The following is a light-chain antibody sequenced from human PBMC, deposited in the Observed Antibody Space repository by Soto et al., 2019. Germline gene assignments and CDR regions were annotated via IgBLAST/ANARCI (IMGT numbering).Light chain of an antibody. V-gene: IGKV3-15*01. Sequence: EIVMTQSPATLSVSPGERATLSCRASQSVSSKLAWYQQKHGQAPRLLIYGASTRSTGIPARFSGSGSGTEFTLTISSLQSEDFALYYCQQYNNWPPTFGQGTKVEIK. J-gene: IGKJ1*01. CDR2: GAS. CDR1: QSVSSK. CDR3: QQYNNWPPT.